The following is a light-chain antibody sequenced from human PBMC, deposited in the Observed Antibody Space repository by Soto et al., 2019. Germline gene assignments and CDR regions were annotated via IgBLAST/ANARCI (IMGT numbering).Light chain of an antibody. CDR1: QGIRND. J-gene: IGKJ2*01. CDR3: LQDYTYPYT. V-gene: IGKV1-6*01. CDR2: AAS. Sequence: AIQMTQSPSSLSASVGERVTITCRASQGIRNDLGWYQQKPGKAPYLLIYAASTLQSGVPSRFSGSGSDTDFPLTISSLQPEDFATYFCLQDYTYPYTFGQGTKLEI.